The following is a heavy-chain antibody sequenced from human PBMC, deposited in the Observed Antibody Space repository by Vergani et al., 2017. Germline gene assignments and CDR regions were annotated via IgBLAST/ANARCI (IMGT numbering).Heavy chain of an antibody. V-gene: IGHV3-23*01. J-gene: IGHJ5*02. CDR2: ISGSGGST. D-gene: IGHD7-27*01. CDR3: AKPNWGSNWFDP. CDR1: GFTFSSYA. Sequence: EVQLLESGGGLVQPGGSLRLSCAASGFTFSSYAMSWVRQAPGKGLELVSAISGSGGSTYYADSVKGRFTISRDNSKNTLYLQMNSLRAEDTAVYYCAKPNWGSNWFDPWGQGTLVTVSS.